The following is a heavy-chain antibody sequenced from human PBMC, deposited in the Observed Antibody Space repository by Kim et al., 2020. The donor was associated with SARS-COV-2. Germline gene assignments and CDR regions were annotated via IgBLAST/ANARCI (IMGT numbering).Heavy chain of an antibody. D-gene: IGHD4-4*01. Sequence: VKGRFTISRENAKNSLYLQMNSLRAGDTAVYYCARDGISGNSSYYYGMDVWGQGTTVTVSS. J-gene: IGHJ6*02. V-gene: IGHV3-13*01. CDR3: ARDGISGNSSYYYGMDV.